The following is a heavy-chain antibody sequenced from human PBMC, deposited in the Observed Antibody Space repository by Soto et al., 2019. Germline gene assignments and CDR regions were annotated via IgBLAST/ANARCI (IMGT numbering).Heavy chain of an antibody. V-gene: IGHV4-59*08. CDR2: IHDSGST. J-gene: IGHJ3*02. CDR1: GGSTSPHY. Sequence: SETLSLTCTVSGGSTSPHYWYWIRQPPGKGLEWIGYIHDSGSTNSSPSLRSRVAISIDTSKNQFSLRLTSVTAADTAVYYCARQTTVVGTLDSFDIWGQGTVVTVSS. D-gene: IGHD6-19*01. CDR3: ARQTTVVGTLDSFDI.